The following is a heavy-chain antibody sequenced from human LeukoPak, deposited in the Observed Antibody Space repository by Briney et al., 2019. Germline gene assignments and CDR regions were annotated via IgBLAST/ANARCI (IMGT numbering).Heavy chain of an antibody. CDR2: IRTKADNYAT. J-gene: IGHJ4*02. CDR1: GFTFSGSA. V-gene: IGHV3-73*01. D-gene: IGHD4-17*01. Sequence: PGGSLRLSCAASGFTFSGSAMHWVRQASGKGLEWVARIRTKADNYATAYAASVKGRFTISRDDSKNMVYLQVNSLKTEDTAVYYCSNPPHDYGSHFDYWGQGTLVTVSS. CDR3: SNPPHDYGSHFDY.